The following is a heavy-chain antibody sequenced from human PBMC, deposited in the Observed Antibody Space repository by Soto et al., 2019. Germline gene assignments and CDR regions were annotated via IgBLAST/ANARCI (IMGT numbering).Heavy chain of an antibody. CDR3: ARGGVKGTTSRGQVYN. D-gene: IGHD1-7*01. CDR2: ISYGGSTK. Sequence: GGSLRLSCAASGFTFSGYAMHWVRQAPGKGLEWVSFISYGGSTKYYADSVKGRFTISRDNAKNTLYLQMNSLRAEDTAVYYCARGGVKGTTSRGQVYNWGQGTLVTVSS. CDR1: GFTFSGYA. V-gene: IGHV3-30-3*01. J-gene: IGHJ4*02.